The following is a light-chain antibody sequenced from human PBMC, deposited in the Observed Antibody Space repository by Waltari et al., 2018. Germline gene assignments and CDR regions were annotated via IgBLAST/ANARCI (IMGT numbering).Light chain of an antibody. Sequence: DIVMTQSPDSLAVSLVERATINCKSSQSVLYSSNNKNYLAWYQQKAGQPPKVLIYWASTRESGVPDRFSGSGSGTDFTLTISSLQAEDVALYYCQQYYNTPFTFGPGTRVDIK. CDR1: QSVLYSSNNKNY. V-gene: IGKV4-1*01. CDR2: WAS. J-gene: IGKJ3*01. CDR3: QQYYNTPFT.